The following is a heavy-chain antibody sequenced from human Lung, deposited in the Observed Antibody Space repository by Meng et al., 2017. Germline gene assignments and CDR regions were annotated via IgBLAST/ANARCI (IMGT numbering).Heavy chain of an antibody. V-gene: IGHV1-2*06. D-gene: IGHD5-24*01. J-gene: IGHJ4*02. CDR3: ARDRDGYASFDH. CDR2: ITPNSGGA. Sequence: QVQLVQSGAEVRKPGASLQVSCETSGYIFTDFQIHWVRQAPGQGLEWMGRITPNSGGANYAQKFQGRVTMTRDTSIRTAYMDLSRLTSDDTATYYCARDRDGYASFDHWGQGTLVTVSS. CDR1: GYIFTDFQ.